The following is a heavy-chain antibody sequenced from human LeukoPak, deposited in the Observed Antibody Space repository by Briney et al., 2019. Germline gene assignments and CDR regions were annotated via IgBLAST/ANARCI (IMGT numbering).Heavy chain of an antibody. CDR2: FDPEDGET. Sequence: GASVKVSRKVSGYTLTELSMHWVRQAPGKGLEWKGGFDPEDGETIYAQMFQGRVTMTEDTSTDTAYMELSSLRSEDTAVYYCATIPRHYYDSSGYYYFDYWGQGTLVTVSS. D-gene: IGHD3-22*01. CDR3: ATIPRHYYDSSGYYYFDY. J-gene: IGHJ4*02. V-gene: IGHV1-24*01. CDR1: GYTLTELS.